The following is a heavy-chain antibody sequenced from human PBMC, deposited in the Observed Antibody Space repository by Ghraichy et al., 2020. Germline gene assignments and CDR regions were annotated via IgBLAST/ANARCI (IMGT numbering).Heavy chain of an antibody. Sequence: GGSLRLSCAASGFTFSSYSMNWVRQAPGKGLEWVSYISSSSSTIYYADSVKGRFTISRDNAKNSLYLQMNSLRDEDTAVYYCARGAYSGYDQWSYYYYGMDVWGQGTTVTVSS. V-gene: IGHV3-48*02. CDR3: ARGAYSGYDQWSYYYYGMDV. D-gene: IGHD5-12*01. CDR2: ISSSSSTI. CDR1: GFTFSSYS. J-gene: IGHJ6*02.